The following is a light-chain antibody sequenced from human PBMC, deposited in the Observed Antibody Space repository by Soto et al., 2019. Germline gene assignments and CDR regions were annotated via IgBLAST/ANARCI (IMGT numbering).Light chain of an antibody. CDR1: QGINSNY. CDR3: QQYDNTLYT. Sequence: EIVLTQSPGTLSLSPGERATLSCRASQGINSNYLAWYQQKPGQPPRLLIYGASTRATGIPDRFSGSGSGIDSALIIRTMEPEDFAVFYCQQYDNTLYTFWKVNKLEIK. J-gene: IGKJ2*01. V-gene: IGKV3-20*01. CDR2: GAS.